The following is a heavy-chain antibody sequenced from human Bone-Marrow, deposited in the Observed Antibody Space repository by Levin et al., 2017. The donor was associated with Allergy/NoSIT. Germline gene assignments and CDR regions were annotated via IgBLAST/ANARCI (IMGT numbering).Heavy chain of an antibody. D-gene: IGHD6-13*01. Sequence: SQTLSLTCTVSGGSISSFYWSWIRQPPGKDLEWIAYIFYSGTTDYNPSLKSRVTISVDRSKNQFYLNLSSVTAADTALYYCATMYTSRRHRAFDIWGQGTMVTVSS. CDR2: IFYSGTT. CDR3: ATMYTSRRHRAFDI. CDR1: GGSISSFY. J-gene: IGHJ3*02. V-gene: IGHV4-59*01.